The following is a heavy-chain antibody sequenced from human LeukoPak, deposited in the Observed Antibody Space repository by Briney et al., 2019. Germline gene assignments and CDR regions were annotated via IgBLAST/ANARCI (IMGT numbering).Heavy chain of an antibody. J-gene: IGHJ4*02. CDR1: GYSFTGFY. Sequence: ASVKVSCKASGYSFTGFYIHWVRQAPGQGLEWMGWINSNSGGTNYAQKFQGRVIMTRDTSISTAYMELRSLRSDDTAVYYRARGVGVWGHWGQGTRVTVSS. V-gene: IGHV1-2*02. CDR3: ARGVGVWGH. CDR2: INSNSGGT. D-gene: IGHD3-3*01.